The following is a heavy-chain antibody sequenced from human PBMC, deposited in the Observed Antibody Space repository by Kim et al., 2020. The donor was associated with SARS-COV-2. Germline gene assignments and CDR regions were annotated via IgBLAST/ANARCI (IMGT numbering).Heavy chain of an antibody. J-gene: IGHJ5*02. CDR2: IWYDGSNK. CDR1: GFTFSSYG. CDR3: ASPGYSSTSDP. Sequence: GGSLRLSCAASGFTFSSYGMHWVRQAPGKGLEWVAVIWYDGSNKYYADSVKGRFTISRDNSKNTLYLQMNSLRAEDTAVYYCASPGYSSTSDPWGQGTLVTVSS. D-gene: IGHD6-13*01. V-gene: IGHV3-33*01.